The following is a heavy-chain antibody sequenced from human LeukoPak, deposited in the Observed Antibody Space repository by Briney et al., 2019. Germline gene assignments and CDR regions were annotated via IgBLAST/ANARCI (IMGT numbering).Heavy chain of an antibody. CDR1: GFTFSDYY. CDR3: ARDWRLSAQITMINY. V-gene: IGHV3-11*04. D-gene: IGHD3-22*01. Sequence: PGGSLRLSCAASGFTFSDYYMSWIRQAPGKGLEWVSYISSSGSTIYYADSVKGRFTISRDNAKNSLYLQMNSLRAEDTAVYYCARDWRLSAQITMINYWGQGTLVTVSS. J-gene: IGHJ4*02. CDR2: ISSSGSTI.